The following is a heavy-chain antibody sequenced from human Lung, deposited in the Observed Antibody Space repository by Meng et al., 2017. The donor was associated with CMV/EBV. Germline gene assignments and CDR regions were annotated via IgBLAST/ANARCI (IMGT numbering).Heavy chain of an antibody. D-gene: IGHD2-2*01. CDR1: GGSLNGYY. V-gene: IGHV4-34*01. Sequence: SETLSLXCAVYGGSLNGYYWSWIRQPPGKGLEWIAEINYSGTTNYSPSLKSRVTISLHSSKNQFSLNLNSVTAADTAVYYCARAYCSSTSCPEGYWGQGXLVTVSS. CDR2: INYSGTT. J-gene: IGHJ4*02. CDR3: ARAYCSSTSCPEGY.